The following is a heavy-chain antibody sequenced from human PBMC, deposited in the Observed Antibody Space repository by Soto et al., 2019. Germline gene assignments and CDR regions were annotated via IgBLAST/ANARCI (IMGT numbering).Heavy chain of an antibody. CDR1: GFTLSGYA. J-gene: IGHJ6*03. D-gene: IGHD6-6*01. CDR3: ARRARPDFYYMDV. CDR2: ISSNGVGT. Sequence: EVQLAESGGGLAQPGGSLRLSCAASGFTLSGYAMDWVRQAPGKGLEYVSGISSNGVGTYYANSVQGRFTISRDNSKNTVYLQMGSLRPEEMAVYYCARRARPDFYYMDVWGKGNTVTVSS. V-gene: IGHV3-64*01.